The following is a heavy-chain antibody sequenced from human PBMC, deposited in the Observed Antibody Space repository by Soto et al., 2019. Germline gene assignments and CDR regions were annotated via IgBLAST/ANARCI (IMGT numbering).Heavy chain of an antibody. V-gene: IGHV3-74*01. Sequence: EVQLVESGGGLVQPGGSLRLSCAASGFTFSTWMHWVRQAPGKGLVWVSRINSDGSSITYADSVKGRFSISRANAKNTLYLQMNSLTAEDTAVYYCTRGASGYGNFDYWGQGVLVTVAS. D-gene: IGHD5-12*01. CDR1: GFTFSTW. CDR2: INSDGSSI. J-gene: IGHJ4*02. CDR3: TRGASGYGNFDY.